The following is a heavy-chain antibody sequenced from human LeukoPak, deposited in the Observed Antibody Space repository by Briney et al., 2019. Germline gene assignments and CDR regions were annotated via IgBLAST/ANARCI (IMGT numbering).Heavy chain of an antibody. CDR3: VKGPSKALNRGMMSPGPGV. Sequence: GGSLRLSCAASGFTFSNYAMTWVCQAPGKGLVWVSRINGDGSVTSYADSVKGRFTVSRDNAKNTLFLQMNSLRAEDTAVYYCVKGPSKALNRGMMSPGPGVWGQGTKVTGSS. CDR2: INGDGSVT. D-gene: IGHD1-14*01. CDR1: GFTFSNYA. J-gene: IGHJ6*02. V-gene: IGHV3-74*01.